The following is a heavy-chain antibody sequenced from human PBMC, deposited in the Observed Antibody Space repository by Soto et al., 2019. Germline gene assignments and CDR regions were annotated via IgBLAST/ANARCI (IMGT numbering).Heavy chain of an antibody. V-gene: IGHV3-48*01. J-gene: IGHJ4*02. CDR1: GLSFSDHG. Sequence: GGSLRLSCAASGLSFSDHGWNWVRQAPGKGLELISFISNGGGSTIYYADSVKGRFTISRDNSKNTLYLQMNSLRVEDTAVYYCGAGQYFSDYWGQGTLVTVSS. D-gene: IGHD6-13*01. CDR2: ISNGGGSTI. CDR3: GAGQYFSDY.